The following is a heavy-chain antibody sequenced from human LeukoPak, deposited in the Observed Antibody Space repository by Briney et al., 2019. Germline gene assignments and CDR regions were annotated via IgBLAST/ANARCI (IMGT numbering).Heavy chain of an antibody. J-gene: IGHJ4*02. CDR2: IGSNGGST. Sequence: GGSLRLSCAPSGFTFSSYAMHWVRQAPGKGLEYVSAIGSNGGSTYYANSVKGRFTISRDNSMNTLYLQMGSLRAEDMAVYYCARASPPKRYYDILTGAHFDYWGQGTLVTVSS. CDR1: GFTFSSYA. CDR3: ARASPPKRYYDILTGAHFDY. V-gene: IGHV3-64*01. D-gene: IGHD3-9*01.